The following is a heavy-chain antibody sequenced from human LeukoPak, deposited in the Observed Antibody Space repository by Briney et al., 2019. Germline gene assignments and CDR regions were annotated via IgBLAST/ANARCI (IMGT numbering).Heavy chain of an antibody. Sequence: GGSLRLSCAASGFTFSTYVMTWVRQAPGKGLEWVSGISGSGSNTYYIDSVKGRFTISRDNSKNTLYLQMNNLRADDTAVYYCARMYDYETTIYYPIDSWGQGTLVTVSS. CDR2: ISGSGSNT. V-gene: IGHV3-23*01. CDR3: ARMYDYETTIYYPIDS. D-gene: IGHD3-22*01. J-gene: IGHJ4*02. CDR1: GFTFSTYV.